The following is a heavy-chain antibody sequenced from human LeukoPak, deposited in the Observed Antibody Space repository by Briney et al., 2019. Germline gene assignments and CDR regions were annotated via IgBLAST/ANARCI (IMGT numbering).Heavy chain of an antibody. V-gene: IGHV3-30-3*01. CDR3: DGIAAAGPGY. Sequence: PGGSLRLSCAASGFTFSSYAMHWVRQAPGKGLEWVAVISYDGSNKYYADSVKGRFTISRDNSKNTLYLQMNSLRAEDTAVYYCDGIAAAGPGYWGQGTLVTVSS. J-gene: IGHJ4*02. D-gene: IGHD6-13*01. CDR2: ISYDGSNK. CDR1: GFTFSSYA.